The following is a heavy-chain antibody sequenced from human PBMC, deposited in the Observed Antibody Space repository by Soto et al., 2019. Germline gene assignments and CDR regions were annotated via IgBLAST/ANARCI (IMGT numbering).Heavy chain of an antibody. V-gene: IGHV3-64D*08. CDR3: VKEGYSGSYLTFDY. J-gene: IGHJ4*02. CDR2: ISSNGGST. CDR1: GFTFSSYA. Sequence: GGSLRLSCSASGFTFSSYAMHWVRQAPGKGLEYVSAISSNGGSTYYADSVKGRFTISRDNSKNTLYLQMSSLRAEDTAVDYCVKEGYSGSYLTFDYWGQGTLVTVSS. D-gene: IGHD1-26*01.